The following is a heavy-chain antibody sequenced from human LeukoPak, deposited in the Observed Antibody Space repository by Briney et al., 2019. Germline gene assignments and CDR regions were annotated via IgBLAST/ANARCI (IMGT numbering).Heavy chain of an antibody. J-gene: IGHJ3*02. CDR1: GFTFSSYA. D-gene: IGHD2-15*01. V-gene: IGHV3-23*01. CDR2: ISGSGGST. CDR3: AKGIHLKQPEIVVVVAASPGAFDI. Sequence: GGSLRLSCAASGFTFSSYAMRWVRQAPGKGLEWVTAISGSGGSTYYADSVKGRFTISRDNSKNTLYLQMNSLRAEDTAVYYCAKGIHLKQPEIVVVVAASPGAFDIWGQGTMVTVSS.